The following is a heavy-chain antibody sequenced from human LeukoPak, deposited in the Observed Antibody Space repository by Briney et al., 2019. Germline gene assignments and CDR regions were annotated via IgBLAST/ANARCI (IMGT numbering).Heavy chain of an antibody. CDR2: IYYSGST. CDR3: ASTLQAAGIASMWMKRFDY. CDR1: GGSISSYY. J-gene: IGHJ4*02. Sequence: NPSEALSLTCTVSGGSISSYYWSWIRQPPGKGLEWIGYIYYSGSTNYNPSLKSRVTISVDTSKNQFSLKLSSVTAADTAVYYCASTLQAAGIASMWMKRFDYWGQGTLVTVSS. V-gene: IGHV4-59*08. D-gene: IGHD6-13*01.